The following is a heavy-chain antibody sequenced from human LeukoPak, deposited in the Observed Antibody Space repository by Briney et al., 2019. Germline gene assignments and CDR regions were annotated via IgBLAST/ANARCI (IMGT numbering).Heavy chain of an antibody. D-gene: IGHD2-15*01. J-gene: IGHJ3*02. Sequence: SVKVSCKASGGTFSSYTISWVRQAPGQGLEWMGRIIPILGIADYAQKFQGRVTITADKSTSTAYMELSSLRSEDTAVYYCARDQYCSGGSCLSHAFDIWGQGTMVTVSS. CDR2: IIPILGIA. CDR3: ARDQYCSGGSCLSHAFDI. CDR1: GGTFSSYT. V-gene: IGHV1-69*04.